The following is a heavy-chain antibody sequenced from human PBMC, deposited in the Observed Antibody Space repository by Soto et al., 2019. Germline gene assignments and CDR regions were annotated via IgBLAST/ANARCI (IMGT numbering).Heavy chain of an antibody. CDR2: ISGSGENT. D-gene: IGHD6-19*01. CDR1: GFTFSSYA. V-gene: IGHV3-23*01. CDR3: ANGYVAVAFV. J-gene: IGHJ6*02. Sequence: GGSLRLSCAASGFTFSSYAMTWVRQAPGKGLEWVSGISGSGENTDYADSVKGRFTISRDNSKNTLYLQMNSLRAEDTAVYYCANGYVAVAFVWGQGTTVTVSS.